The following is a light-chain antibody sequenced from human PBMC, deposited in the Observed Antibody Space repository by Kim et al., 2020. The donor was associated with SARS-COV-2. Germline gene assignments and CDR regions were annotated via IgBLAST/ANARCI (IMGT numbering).Light chain of an antibody. Sequence: SSGERATLSCRPSQIVLSDDLAWYQQRPGRAPRLLMFGASSRATGIPDRFIGSGSGTDFTLTISSLEPDDFAVYYCQQYVRSPWTCGQGTKVDIK. J-gene: IGKJ1*01. CDR3: QQYVRSPWT. V-gene: IGKV3-20*01. CDR1: QIVLSDD. CDR2: GAS.